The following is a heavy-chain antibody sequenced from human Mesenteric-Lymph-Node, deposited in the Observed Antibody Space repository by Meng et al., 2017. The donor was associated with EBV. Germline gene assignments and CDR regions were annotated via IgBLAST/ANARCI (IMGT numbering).Heavy chain of an antibody. J-gene: IGHJ4*02. CDR2: IYHGGST. CDR3: ARYGCSGGSCYPYFDY. Sequence: QVQLEEAGPGLVRPSGTRSLTCLVAGGSISSSNWWSWVRQSPGKGLEWIGEIYHGGSTNYNPSLKSRVTMSVDKSQNQFSLKLSSVTAADTAVYYCARYGCSGGSCYPYFDYWGQGTLVTVSS. CDR1: GGSISSSNW. V-gene: IGHV4-4*02. D-gene: IGHD2-15*01.